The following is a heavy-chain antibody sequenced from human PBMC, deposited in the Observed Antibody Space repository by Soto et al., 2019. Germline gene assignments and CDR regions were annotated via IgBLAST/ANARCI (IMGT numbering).Heavy chain of an antibody. J-gene: IGHJ6*02. V-gene: IGHV3-74*01. CDR2: IKDGAGET. Sequence: EVQLVESGGGLVQPGGSLRLSCAASGFTLSSYWMYWVRQTPGKGLVWVARIKDGAGETSYAESVKGRVTISRDNAKNTLYLQMSSLRFEDTAVYYCVRFSGLYVWGQGTKVTVSS. CDR1: GFTLSSYW. CDR3: VRFSGLYV.